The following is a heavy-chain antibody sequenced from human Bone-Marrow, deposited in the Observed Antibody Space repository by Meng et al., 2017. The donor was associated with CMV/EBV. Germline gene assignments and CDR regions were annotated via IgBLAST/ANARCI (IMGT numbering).Heavy chain of an antibody. V-gene: IGHV3-7*01. Sequence: GGSLRLSCAASGFTVSSNYMSWVRQAPGKGLEWVANIRQDGGETYYVDSVKGRFTISRDSARDSLFLQMNSLRAEDTAVYYCARVLGYKYPFDYWGQGTLVSVSS. CDR1: GFTVSSNY. J-gene: IGHJ4*02. CDR3: ARVLGYKYPFDY. CDR2: IRQDGGET. D-gene: IGHD5-18*01.